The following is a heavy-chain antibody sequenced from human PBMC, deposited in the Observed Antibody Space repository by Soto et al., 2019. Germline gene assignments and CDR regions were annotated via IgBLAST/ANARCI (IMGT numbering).Heavy chain of an antibody. V-gene: IGHV3-30*18. Sequence: GGSLRLSCAASGFTFSSYGMHWVRQAPGKGLEWVAVISYDGSNKYYADSVKGRFTISRDNSKNTLYLQMNSLRAEDTAVYYCAKLPTPRIYYDSTFDAFDIWGQGTMVTVSS. CDR1: GFTFSSYG. CDR2: ISYDGSNK. CDR3: AKLPTPRIYYDSTFDAFDI. J-gene: IGHJ3*02. D-gene: IGHD3-22*01.